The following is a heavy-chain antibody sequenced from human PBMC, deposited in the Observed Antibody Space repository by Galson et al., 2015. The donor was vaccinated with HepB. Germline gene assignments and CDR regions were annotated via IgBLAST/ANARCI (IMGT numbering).Heavy chain of an antibody. V-gene: IGHV1-2*04. Sequence: SVKVSCKASGYTFTGYYMHWVRQAPGQGLEWMGWINPNSGGTNYAQKFQGWVTMTRDTSISTAYMELSRLRSDDTAVYYCARDTPQDGYCRCGWFDPWGQGSLVTVSS. CDR3: ARDTPQDGYCRCGWFDP. CDR2: INPNSGGT. J-gene: IGHJ5*02. CDR1: GYTFTGYY. D-gene: IGHD2-15*01.